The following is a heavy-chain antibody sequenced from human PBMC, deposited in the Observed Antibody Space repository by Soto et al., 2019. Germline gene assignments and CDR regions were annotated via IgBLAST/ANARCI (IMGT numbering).Heavy chain of an antibody. Sequence: QITLKESGPTLVKPTQTLTLTCTFSGFSLSTSGVGVGWIRQPPGKALEWLALIYWDDDKRYSPSLKSRLTITKDTSKNQVVLTITNMDPVDTATYYCAHRQNIVVVPAAGAFDYWGQGTLVTVSS. D-gene: IGHD2-2*01. V-gene: IGHV2-5*02. CDR3: AHRQNIVVVPAAGAFDY. CDR2: IYWDDDK. CDR1: GFSLSTSGVG. J-gene: IGHJ4*02.